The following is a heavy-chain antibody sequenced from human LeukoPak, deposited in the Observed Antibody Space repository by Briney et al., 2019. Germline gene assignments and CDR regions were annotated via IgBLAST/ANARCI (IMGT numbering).Heavy chain of an antibody. D-gene: IGHD2-15*01. CDR1: GGSISSSSYY. J-gene: IGHJ4*02. V-gene: IGHV4-39*01. CDR3: ARVVAATEFDY. Sequence: SETLSLTCTVSGGSISSSSYYWGWIRQPPGKGLEWIGSIYYSGSTYYNPSLKSRVTISVDTSKNQFSLKLSSVTAADTAVYYCARVVAATEFDYWGQGTLVTVSS. CDR2: IYYSGST.